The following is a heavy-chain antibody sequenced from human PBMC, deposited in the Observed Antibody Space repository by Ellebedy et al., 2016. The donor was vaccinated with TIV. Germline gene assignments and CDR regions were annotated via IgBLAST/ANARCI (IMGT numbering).Heavy chain of an antibody. CDR1: GFTFSNFW. CDR2: IKKDGSDE. V-gene: IGHV3-7*03. J-gene: IGHJ3*01. D-gene: IGHD3-10*01. Sequence: GESLKISCTASGFTFSNFWMSWVRQAPGKGLEWVANIKKDGSDEYYVDSVKGRFTISRDNAATSLYLQMNSLRAEDTAVYYCTREPLDYYGSEAFDVWGQGTMVTVSS. CDR3: TREPLDYYGSEAFDV.